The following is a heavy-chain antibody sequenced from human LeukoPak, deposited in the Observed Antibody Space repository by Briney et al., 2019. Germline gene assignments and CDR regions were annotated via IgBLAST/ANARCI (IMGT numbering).Heavy chain of an antibody. Sequence: ASVKVSCKASGGTFSSYAISWVRQAPGQGLEWMGGIIPIFGTANYAQKFQGRVTITTDESTSTAYMELSSLRSEDTAVYYCARALVLTSTEDFWKERGAFDIWGQGTMVTVSS. J-gene: IGHJ3*02. CDR2: IIPIFGTA. V-gene: IGHV1-69*05. CDR1: GGTFSSYA. D-gene: IGHD3-3*01. CDR3: ARALVLTSTEDFWKERGAFDI.